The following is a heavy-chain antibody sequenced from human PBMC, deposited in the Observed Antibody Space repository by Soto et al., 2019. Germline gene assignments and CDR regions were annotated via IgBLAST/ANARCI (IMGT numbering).Heavy chain of an antibody. Sequence: QVQLVESGGGVVQPGRSLRLSCAASGFTFSNYALDWVRQAPGKGLEWVAAISYDGSHKYYAESVKGRFTISRDNSQDTLYMQMNSLRTDDTALFYCARDRTLNYGDFAYWGQGTLVTVSS. CDR3: ARDRTLNYGDFAY. V-gene: IGHV3-30-3*01. D-gene: IGHD4-17*01. CDR1: GFTFSNYA. CDR2: ISYDGSHK. J-gene: IGHJ4*02.